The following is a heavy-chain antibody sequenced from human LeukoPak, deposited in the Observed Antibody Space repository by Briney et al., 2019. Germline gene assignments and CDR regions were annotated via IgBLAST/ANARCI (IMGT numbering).Heavy chain of an antibody. V-gene: IGHV4-59*11. D-gene: IGHD3-10*01. CDR3: ARGGVNYKIAAP. CDR1: ASSLTSHY. Sequence: SETLALTCKLSASSLTSHYWIWIPQPPAKGLEWFGDIYYSGSTNYNPSLMSRVTISVDTSKNQFSLNLSSVTAADTAVYYCARGGVNYKIAAPWGQGALVTVSS. J-gene: IGHJ5*02. CDR2: IYYSGST.